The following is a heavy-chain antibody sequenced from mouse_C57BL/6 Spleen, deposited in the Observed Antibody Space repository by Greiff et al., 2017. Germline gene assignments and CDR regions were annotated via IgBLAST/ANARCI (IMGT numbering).Heavy chain of an antibody. CDR3: ARGPFYYGSSYGYFGY. J-gene: IGHJ2*01. Sequence: QVQLQQPGTELVKPGASVKLSCKASGYTFTSYWMHWVKQRPGQGLEWIGNINPSNGGTNYNEKFKSKATLTVDKSSTTAYMQLSSLTSEDSAVYYCARGPFYYGSSYGYFGYWGQGTTLTVSS. V-gene: IGHV1-53*01. D-gene: IGHD1-1*01. CDR2: INPSNGGT. CDR1: GYTFTSYW.